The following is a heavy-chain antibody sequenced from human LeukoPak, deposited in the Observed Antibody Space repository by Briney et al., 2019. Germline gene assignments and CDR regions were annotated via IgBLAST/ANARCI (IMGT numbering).Heavy chain of an antibody. Sequence: GGSLRLSCAVSGFTFSSYWMHWVRQAPGKGLVWVSRIKPDGSSTGYADSVKGRFTISRDNAKNTLYLQMDSLRAEDTAVYYCARESAGAALGDWGQGTLVTVSS. CDR2: IKPDGSST. J-gene: IGHJ4*02. CDR1: GFTFSSYW. V-gene: IGHV3-74*01. CDR3: ARESAGAALGD. D-gene: IGHD6-6*01.